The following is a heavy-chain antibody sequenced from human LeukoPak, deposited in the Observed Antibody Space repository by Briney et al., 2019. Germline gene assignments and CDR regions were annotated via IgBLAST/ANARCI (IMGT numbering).Heavy chain of an antibody. CDR2: IYPGDSDT. V-gene: IGHV5-51*07. Sequence: GESLKISCKGSGYSFITYWIGWVHQMPGKGLEWMGIIYPGDSDTRYSPSFQGQVTISADKSISTAYLQWSSLKASDTAMYYCARARAPENDAFDIWGQGTMVTVSS. CDR3: ARARAPENDAFDI. J-gene: IGHJ3*02. CDR1: GYSFITYW. D-gene: IGHD5-24*01.